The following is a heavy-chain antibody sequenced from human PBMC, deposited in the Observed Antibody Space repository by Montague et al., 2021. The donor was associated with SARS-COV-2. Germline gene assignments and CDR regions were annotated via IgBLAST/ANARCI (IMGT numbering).Heavy chain of an antibody. CDR3: ARDCYDYGSGSYQRWFDP. CDR2: IYHSGST. Sequence: SETLSLTCTVSGYSISSGYYWGWIRQPPGKGLEWIGSIYHSGSTYYNPSLKSRVTISVDTSKNQFSLKLSSVTAVDTAVYYCARDCYDYGSGSYQRWFDPWGQGTLVTVSS. J-gene: IGHJ5*02. V-gene: IGHV4-38-2*02. CDR1: GYSISSGYY. D-gene: IGHD3-10*01.